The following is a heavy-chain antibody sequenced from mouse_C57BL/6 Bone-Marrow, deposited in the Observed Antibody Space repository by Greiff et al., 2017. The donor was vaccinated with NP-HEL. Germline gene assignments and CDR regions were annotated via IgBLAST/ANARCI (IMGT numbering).Heavy chain of an antibody. J-gene: IGHJ1*03. D-gene: IGHD6-1*01. CDR1: GFTFSDFY. CDR3: ARDAQRQYFDV. V-gene: IGHV7-1*01. Sequence: DVQLVESGGGLVQSGRSLRLSCATSGFTFSDFYMEWVRQAPGKGLEWIAASRNKANDYTTEYSASVKGRFIVTSDTSQRILYLKMNALRAEDTASYYCARDAQRQYFDVWGTGTTVTVSS. CDR2: SRNKANDYTT.